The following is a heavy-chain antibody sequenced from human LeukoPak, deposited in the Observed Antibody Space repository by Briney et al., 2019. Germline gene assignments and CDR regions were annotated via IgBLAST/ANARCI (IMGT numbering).Heavy chain of an antibody. D-gene: IGHD3-10*01. Sequence: ASVKVSCKASGYTFTSYDINWVRQATGQGLEWMGWMNPNSGNTGYAQKFQGRVTMTRNTSISTAYMELSSLRSEDTAVYYCARSGSGSYADYFDYWGQGTLVTVSS. V-gene: IGHV1-8*01. CDR3: ARSGSGSYADYFDY. CDR2: MNPNSGNT. CDR1: GYTFTSYD. J-gene: IGHJ4*02.